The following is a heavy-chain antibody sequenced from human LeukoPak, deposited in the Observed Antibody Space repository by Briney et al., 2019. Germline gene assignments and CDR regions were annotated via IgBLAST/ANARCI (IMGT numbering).Heavy chain of an antibody. J-gene: IGHJ4*02. CDR2: FSAYNGNT. CDR3: ARDPAPRYSSGWYYY. V-gene: IGHV1-18*01. D-gene: IGHD6-19*01. CDR1: GYTFTSYG. Sequence: GASVKVSCKASGYTFTSYGISWVRQAPGQGLEWMGWFSAYNGNTNYAQKLQGRVTMTTDTSTSTAYMELRSLRSDDTAVYYCARDPAPRYSSGWYYYWGQGTLVTVSS.